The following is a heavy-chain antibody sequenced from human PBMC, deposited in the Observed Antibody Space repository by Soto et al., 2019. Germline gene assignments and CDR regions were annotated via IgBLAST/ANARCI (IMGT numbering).Heavy chain of an antibody. CDR1: GFTLSSYG. Sequence: GGSLRLSCAASGFTLSSYGMHWVRQAPGKGLEWVAVIWYDGSNKYYADSVKGRFTISRDNSKNTLYLQMNSLRAEDTAVYYCARGGYLEWLLFFDYWGQGTLVTVSS. CDR2: IWYDGSNK. J-gene: IGHJ4*02. CDR3: ARGGYLEWLLFFDY. V-gene: IGHV3-33*01. D-gene: IGHD3-3*01.